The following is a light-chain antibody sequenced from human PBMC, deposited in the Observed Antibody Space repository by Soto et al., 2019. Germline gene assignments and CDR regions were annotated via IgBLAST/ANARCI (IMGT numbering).Light chain of an antibody. V-gene: IGKV3-15*01. Sequence: EIVMTQSPATLSVSPGERATLSCRASQSVSSNLAWYQQKPGQAPRLLIYGASTRATGIPARFSGSGSGTEFTLTISSLQSEDFAVYYCQQFNNWPRVTFGGGTKVDIX. J-gene: IGKJ4*01. CDR1: QSVSSN. CDR2: GAS. CDR3: QQFNNWPRVT.